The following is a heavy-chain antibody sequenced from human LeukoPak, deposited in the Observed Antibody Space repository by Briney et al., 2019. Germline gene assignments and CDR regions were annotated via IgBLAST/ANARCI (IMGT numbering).Heavy chain of an antibody. CDR3: AREGDSNPTPYNWFDP. V-gene: IGHV1-69*01. CDR2: IIPISGTA. CDR1: GGTFSSYA. Sequence: SVKVSCKASGGTFSSYAISWVRQAPGQGLEWMGGIIPISGTANYAQKFQGRVTITADESTSTAYMELSSLRSEDTAVYYCAREGDSNPTPYNWFDPWGQGTLVTVSS. D-gene: IGHD4-11*01. J-gene: IGHJ5*02.